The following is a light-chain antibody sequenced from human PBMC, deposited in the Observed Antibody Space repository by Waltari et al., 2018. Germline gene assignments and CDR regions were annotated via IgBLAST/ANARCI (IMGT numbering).Light chain of an antibody. V-gene: IGKV3-11*01. Sequence: EIVLTQSPATLSLSPGERATLSCRASQSVSSYLACYQQKPGQAPRLLISDSSNRAIGIPARFSGSGSGTEFTLTISSLEPEDFAIYYCQQRSDWSRTFGQGTKVEI. CDR1: QSVSSY. CDR3: QQRSDWSRT. CDR2: DSS. J-gene: IGKJ1*01.